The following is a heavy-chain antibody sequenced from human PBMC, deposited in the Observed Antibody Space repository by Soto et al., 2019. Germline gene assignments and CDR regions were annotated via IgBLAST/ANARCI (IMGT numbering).Heavy chain of an antibody. J-gene: IGHJ3*02. Sequence: GGSLRLSCAASGFTFNNYAMSWVRQAPGKGLEWVSSISGSGGRTYYADSVKGRFTVSRDNSKSTLYLQMNSLRAEDTAVYHCAKADYYYGSGDDAFDMWGQGTMVTVSS. D-gene: IGHD3-10*01. CDR1: GFTFNNYA. V-gene: IGHV3-23*01. CDR3: AKADYYYGSGDDAFDM. CDR2: ISGSGGRT.